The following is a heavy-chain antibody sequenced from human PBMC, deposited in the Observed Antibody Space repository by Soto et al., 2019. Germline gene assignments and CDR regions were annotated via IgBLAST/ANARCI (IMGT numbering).Heavy chain of an antibody. CDR2: IIGSGAGT. D-gene: IGHD3-22*01. CDR3: AKRDGYYLDF. CDR1: GFSFSNYA. V-gene: IGHV3-23*01. J-gene: IGHJ4*02. Sequence: PGGSLRLSCGVSGFSFSNYAMSWVRQAPGKGLEWVSVIIGSGAGTYYADSVKGRFTISRDNSKNTLYLQMSSLRVEDTAVYYCAKRDGYYLDFWGPGTLVTVSS.